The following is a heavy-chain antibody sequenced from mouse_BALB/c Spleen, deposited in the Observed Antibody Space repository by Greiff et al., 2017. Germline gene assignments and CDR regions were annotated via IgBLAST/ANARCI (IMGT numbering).Heavy chain of an antibody. D-gene: IGHD1-1*01. CDR2: IYPGDGDT. V-gene: IGHV1-82*01. CDR3: ARSLRGQDY. Sequence: VKLVESGPELVKPGASVKISCKASGYAFSSSWMNWVKQRPGQGLEWIGRIYPGDGDTNYNGKFKGKATLTADKSSSTAYMQLSSLTSVDSAVYFCARSLRGQDYWGQGTTLTVSS. J-gene: IGHJ2*01. CDR1: GYAFSSSW.